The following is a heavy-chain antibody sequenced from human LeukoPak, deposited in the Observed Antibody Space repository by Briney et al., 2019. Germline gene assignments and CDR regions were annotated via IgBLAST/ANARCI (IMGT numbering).Heavy chain of an antibody. Sequence: PSETLSLTCTVSGGSISSYYWSWIRQPAGKGLEWIGRIYTSGSTNYNPSLKSRVTISVDTSKNQFSLKLSSVTAADTAVYYCARDTPGTAVGGIDVWGQGTLVTVSS. J-gene: IGHJ3*01. CDR1: GGSISSYY. CDR3: ARDTPGTAVGGIDV. V-gene: IGHV4-4*07. D-gene: IGHD5-18*01. CDR2: IYTSGST.